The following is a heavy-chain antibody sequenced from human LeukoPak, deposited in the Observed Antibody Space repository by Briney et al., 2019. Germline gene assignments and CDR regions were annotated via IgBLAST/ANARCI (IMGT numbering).Heavy chain of an antibody. Sequence: SETLSLTCTVSSYSISTSSYYWGWIRQPPGKGLEWIGTIYYSGSTYYNPTLKSRVTISVDKSKNQFSLKLSSVTAADTAVYYCANLDYWGQGTLVTVSS. J-gene: IGHJ4*02. CDR2: IYYSGST. CDR3: ANLDY. CDR1: SYSISTSSYY. V-gene: IGHV4-39*07.